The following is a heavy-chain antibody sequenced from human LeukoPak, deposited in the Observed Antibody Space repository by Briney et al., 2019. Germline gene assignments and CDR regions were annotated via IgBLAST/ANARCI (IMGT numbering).Heavy chain of an antibody. CDR2: IRYDGSNK. CDR1: GFTFSSYA. V-gene: IGHV3-30*02. Sequence: GGSLRLSCAASGFTFSSYAMSWVREAPGKGLEWVAFIRYDGSNKYYADSVKGRFTISRDNSKNTLYLQMNSLRAEDTAVYYCAKDFYYYDSSGYWDYWGQGTLVTVSS. J-gene: IGHJ4*02. D-gene: IGHD3-22*01. CDR3: AKDFYYYDSSGYWDY.